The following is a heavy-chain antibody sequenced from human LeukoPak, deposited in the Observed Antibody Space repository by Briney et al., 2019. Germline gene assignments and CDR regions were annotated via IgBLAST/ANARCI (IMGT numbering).Heavy chain of an antibody. CDR3: ARTYDSSGYYPPYYYGMDV. V-gene: IGHV3-33*01. J-gene: IGHJ6*02. Sequence: GGSLRLSCAASGYTFSSYGMHCVRQAPGKGLEWVAVIWYDGTNKYYADSVKGRFTISRDNSKNTLYQQMNSLSAEDTAGYYCARTYDSSGYYPPYYYGMDVWGQGTTVTVSS. D-gene: IGHD3-22*01. CDR2: IWYDGTNK. CDR1: GYTFSSYG.